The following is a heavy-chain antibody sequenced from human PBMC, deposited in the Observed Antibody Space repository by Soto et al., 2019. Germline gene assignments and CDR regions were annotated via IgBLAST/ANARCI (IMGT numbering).Heavy chain of an antibody. Sequence: EGSLRLSCAASGFNFSSYSMNWVRQAPGKGLEWVSSISSSSSYIYYADSVKGRFTISRDNAKNSLYLQMNSLRAEDTAVYYCARFHVVVVAANQNWFDPWGQGTLVTVSS. CDR2: ISSSSSYI. CDR3: ARFHVVVVAANQNWFDP. J-gene: IGHJ5*02. V-gene: IGHV3-21*01. D-gene: IGHD2-15*01. CDR1: GFNFSSYS.